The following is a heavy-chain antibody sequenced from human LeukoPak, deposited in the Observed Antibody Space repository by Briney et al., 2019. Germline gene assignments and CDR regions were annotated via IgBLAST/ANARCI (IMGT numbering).Heavy chain of an antibody. D-gene: IGHD3-10*01. CDR3: AKDPSGSILWYFDY. CDR1: GFTFDDYA. J-gene: IGHJ4*02. Sequence: GGSLRLSCAASGFTFDDYAMHWVRQAPGKGLEWVSGISWNSGSIGYADSVKGRFTISRDNAKNSLYLQMNSLRAEDTALYYCAKDPSGSILWYFDYWGQGPLVTVSS. V-gene: IGHV3-9*01. CDR2: ISWNSGSI.